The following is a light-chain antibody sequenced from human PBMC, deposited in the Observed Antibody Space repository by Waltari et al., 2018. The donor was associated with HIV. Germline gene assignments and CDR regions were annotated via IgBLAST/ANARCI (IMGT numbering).Light chain of an antibody. CDR2: QDS. Sequence: SYELTQPPSVSVSLGPTASITCSGDKLGEKYACWYQQKPGQSPVLVIYQDSKLPSGIPERFYGSNCGNPATLTIGGAQAMDEGDYYCQAWDSSSSVFGGGTKLTVL. CDR3: QAWDSSSSV. J-gene: IGLJ2*01. V-gene: IGLV3-1*01. CDR1: KLGEKY.